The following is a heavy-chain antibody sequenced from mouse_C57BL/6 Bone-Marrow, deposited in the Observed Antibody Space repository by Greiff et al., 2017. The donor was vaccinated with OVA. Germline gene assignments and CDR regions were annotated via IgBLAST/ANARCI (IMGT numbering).Heavy chain of an antibody. CDR2: IRNKANGYTT. J-gene: IGHJ3*01. V-gene: IGHV7-3*01. D-gene: IGHD1-1*01. CDR1: GFTFTDYY. CDR3: ARSVYYYGSSFAY. Sequence: EVHLVESGGGLVQPGGSLSLSCAASGFTFTDYYMSWVRQPPGKALEWLGFIRNKANGYTTEYSASVKGRFTISRDNSQSILYLQMNALRAEDSATYYCARSVYYYGSSFAYWGQGTLVTVSA.